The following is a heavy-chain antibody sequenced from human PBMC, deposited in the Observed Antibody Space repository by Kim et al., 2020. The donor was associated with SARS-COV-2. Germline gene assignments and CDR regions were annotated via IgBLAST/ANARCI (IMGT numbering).Heavy chain of an antibody. Sequence: GGSLRLSCAASGFSFSHYGMHWVRQAPGKGLEWVAVISYDGSRDYYADSVTGRFTISRDNSKNTLYLQINNLGVEDTAVYYCARDPYFDWTYPGRVIDYWGQGTLVTVSS. V-gene: IGHV3-33*05. CDR3: ARDPYFDWTYPGRVIDY. D-gene: IGHD3-9*01. J-gene: IGHJ4*02. CDR1: GFSFSHYG. CDR2: ISYDGSRD.